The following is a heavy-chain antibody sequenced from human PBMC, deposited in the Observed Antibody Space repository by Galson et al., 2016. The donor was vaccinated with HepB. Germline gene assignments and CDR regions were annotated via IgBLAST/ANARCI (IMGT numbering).Heavy chain of an antibody. CDR1: GITVSSNY. CDR2: IYSGGNT. CDR3: ALGDINYDVWRADIFPRGMDV. V-gene: IGHV3-66*01. D-gene: IGHD3-3*01. J-gene: IGHJ6*02. Sequence: SLRLSCAASGITVSSNYLSWVRQAPGKGLEWVSIIYSGGNTYYADSVKGRFIISRDNSKNTLYLEMNTLRAEDTAVYYCALGDINYDVWRADIFPRGMDVWGQGTTVTVSS.